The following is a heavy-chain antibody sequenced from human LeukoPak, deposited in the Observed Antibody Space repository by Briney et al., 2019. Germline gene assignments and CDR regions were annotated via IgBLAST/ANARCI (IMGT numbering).Heavy chain of an antibody. D-gene: IGHD5-18*01. J-gene: IGHJ4*02. CDR3: AREDTAMGIIDY. CDR2: INHSGST. Sequence: SETLSLTCAVYGGSFSGYYWSWIRQPPGKGLEWIGEINHSGSTNYNPSLKSRVTMSVDTSNNQFSLKLSSVTAADTAVYYCAREDTAMGIIDYWGQGTLVTVSS. V-gene: IGHV4-34*01. CDR1: GGSFSGYY.